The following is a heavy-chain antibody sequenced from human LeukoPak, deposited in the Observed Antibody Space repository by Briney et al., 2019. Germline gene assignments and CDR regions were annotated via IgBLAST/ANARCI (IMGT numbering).Heavy chain of an antibody. V-gene: IGHV1-2*02. Sequence: GASVKVSCKASGYTFTGYYMHWVRQAPGQGLEWMGWINPNSGGTNYAQKFQGRVTMTRDTSISTASMELSSLRSDDTAVYYCARLYSGSDYWGQGTLVTVSS. J-gene: IGHJ4*02. CDR1: GYTFTGYY. CDR2: INPNSGGT. D-gene: IGHD1-26*01. CDR3: ARLYSGSDY.